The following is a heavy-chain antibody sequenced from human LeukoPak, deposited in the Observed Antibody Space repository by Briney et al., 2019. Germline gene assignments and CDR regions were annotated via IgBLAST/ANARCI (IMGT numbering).Heavy chain of an antibody. V-gene: IGHV1-8*01. CDR3: ARGGLYYDILTGYYTI. CDR1: GYTFTSYD. D-gene: IGHD3-9*01. J-gene: IGHJ3*02. Sequence: ASVKVSCKASGYTFTSYDINWVRQATGQGLEWMGWMNPNSGNTGYAQKFQGRVTMTRNTSISTAYMELSSLRSEDTAVYYCARGGLYYDILTGYYTIWGQGTMVTVSS. CDR2: MNPNSGNT.